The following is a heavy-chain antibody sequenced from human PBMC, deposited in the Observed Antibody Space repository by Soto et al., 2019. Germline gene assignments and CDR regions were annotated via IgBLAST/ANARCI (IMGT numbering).Heavy chain of an antibody. Sequence: GGSLRLSCTASGFTFSSYAMNWVRQAPGKGLEWVSVISGSGGSTYYADSVKGIFTISRDNSKNSQHLQMSSLRADDTVVYYCVKGEYYYDSSGYYPFDYWGQGTLVTVSS. V-gene: IGHV3-23*01. CDR3: VKGEYYYDSSGYYPFDY. CDR2: ISGSGGST. J-gene: IGHJ4*02. D-gene: IGHD3-22*01. CDR1: GFTFSSYA.